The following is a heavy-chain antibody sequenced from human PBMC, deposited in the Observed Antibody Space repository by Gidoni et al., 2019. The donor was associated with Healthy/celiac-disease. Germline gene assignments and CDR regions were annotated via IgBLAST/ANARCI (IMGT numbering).Heavy chain of an antibody. V-gene: IGHV1-69*08. CDR1: GGTFSSYT. J-gene: IGHJ3*02. D-gene: IGHD3-22*01. CDR2: IIPILGIA. Sequence: QVQLVQSGAEVKKPGSSVKVSCKASGGTFSSYTISWVRQAPGQGLEWMGRIIPILGIANYAQKCQGRVTITADKSTSTAYMELSSLRSEDTAVYYCARDNYDSRRTDAFDIWGQGTMVTVSS. CDR3: ARDNYDSRRTDAFDI.